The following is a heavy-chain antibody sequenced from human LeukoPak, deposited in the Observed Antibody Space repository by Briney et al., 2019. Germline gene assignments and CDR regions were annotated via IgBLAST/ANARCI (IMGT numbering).Heavy chain of an antibody. D-gene: IGHD3-10*01. Sequence: PSETLSLTCTVSGGSISSLTYYWGWIRQPPGRGLEWIASIYYSGTTYYSPSLKSRVTISVDTSKNQFSLKLSSVTAADTAVYYCARGLYGSAFDPWGQGTLVTVSS. CDR2: IYYSGTT. CDR3: ARGLYGSAFDP. J-gene: IGHJ5*02. CDR1: GGSISSLTYY. V-gene: IGHV4-39*07.